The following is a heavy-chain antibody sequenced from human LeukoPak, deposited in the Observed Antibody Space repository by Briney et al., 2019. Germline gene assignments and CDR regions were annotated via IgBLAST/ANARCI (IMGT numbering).Heavy chain of an antibody. J-gene: IGHJ5*02. V-gene: IGHV4-59*01. Sequence: SETLSLTCTVSGGSISTYYWSWIRQPPGKGLEWIGYIYYSGSTNHNPSLKSRVTISLDTSKNQFSLKLSSVTAADTAVYYCARGGEVMWWFDPWGQGALVTVSS. D-gene: IGHD3-16*01. CDR3: ARGGEVMWWFDP. CDR2: IYYSGST. CDR1: GGSISTYY.